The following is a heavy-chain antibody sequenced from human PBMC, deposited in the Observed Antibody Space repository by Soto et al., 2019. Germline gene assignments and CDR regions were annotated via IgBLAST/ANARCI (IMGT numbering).Heavy chain of an antibody. D-gene: IGHD3-22*01. CDR2: IYYSGSA. J-gene: IGHJ4*02. CDR3: ARVKQYYDTSGRAYYFDH. Sequence: SETLSLTCTVSGGSINTYYWGWIRQPPGKGLEWIGYIYYSGSANYNPSLKRRVTISVDMSKNQFSLKLSSVTAADTGVYYCARVKQYYDTSGRAYYFDHWGQGALVTVSS. V-gene: IGHV4-59*01. CDR1: GGSINTYY.